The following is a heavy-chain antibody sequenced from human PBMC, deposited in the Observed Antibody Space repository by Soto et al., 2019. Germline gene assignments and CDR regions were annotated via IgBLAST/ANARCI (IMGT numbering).Heavy chain of an antibody. Sequence: QVQLVQSGAEVKKPGSSVKVSCKASGGTFSSYAISWVRQAPGQGLEWMGGIIPIFGTANYAQKFQGRVTITADESTRTASMELGSLRSEDMAVYYCARVTSHYYYYYGMDVWGQGTTVTVSS. CDR3: ARVTSHYYYYYGMDV. CDR1: GGTFSSYA. V-gene: IGHV1-69*01. D-gene: IGHD4-4*01. J-gene: IGHJ6*02. CDR2: IIPIFGTA.